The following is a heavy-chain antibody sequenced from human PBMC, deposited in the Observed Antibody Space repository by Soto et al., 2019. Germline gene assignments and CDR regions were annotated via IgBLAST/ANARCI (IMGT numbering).Heavy chain of an antibody. V-gene: IGHV1-18*01. J-gene: IGHJ6*02. Sequence: QVQLVQSGAEVKKPGASVKVSCKASGYTFTSYGISWVRQAPGQGLEWMGWISAYNGNTNYAQKLQGRVNMTTDTSTSTAYMELRSLRSDDTAVYYCARDQDASSSFYYYYGMDVWGQGTTVTVSS. CDR3: ARDQDASSSFYYYYGMDV. CDR1: GYTFTSYG. CDR2: ISAYNGNT. D-gene: IGHD6-6*01.